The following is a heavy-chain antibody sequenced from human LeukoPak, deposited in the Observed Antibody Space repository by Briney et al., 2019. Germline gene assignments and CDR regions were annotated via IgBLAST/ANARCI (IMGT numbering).Heavy chain of an antibody. CDR2: FDPEDGET. V-gene: IGHV1-24*01. D-gene: IGHD3-22*01. J-gene: IGHJ4*02. Sequence: ASVKVSCEVSGYTLTELSMHWVRQAPGKGLEWMGGFDPEDGETIYAQKFQGRVTMTEDTSTDTAYMELSSLRSEDTAVYYCATGGTASYDSSGYYGYWGQGTLVTVSS. CDR1: GYTLTELS. CDR3: ATGGTASYDSSGYYGY.